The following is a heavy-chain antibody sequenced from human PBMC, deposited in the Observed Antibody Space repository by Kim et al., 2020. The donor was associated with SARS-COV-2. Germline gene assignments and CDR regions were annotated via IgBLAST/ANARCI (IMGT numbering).Heavy chain of an antibody. D-gene: IGHD5-12*01. J-gene: IGHJ4*02. CDR3: ARDRRDLRGYSGYDSAGDY. Sequence: GRFTISRDNAKNSLYLQMNSLRAKDTAVYYCARDRRDLRGYSGYDSAGDYWGQGTLVTVSS. V-gene: IGHV3-11*06.